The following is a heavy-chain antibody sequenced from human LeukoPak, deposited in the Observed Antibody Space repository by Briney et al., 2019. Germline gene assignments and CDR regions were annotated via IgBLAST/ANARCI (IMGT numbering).Heavy chain of an antibody. D-gene: IGHD3-10*01. CDR2: INPSGGST. V-gene: IGHV1-46*01. J-gene: IGHJ4*02. CDR3: ARGTGGPARGGFIDY. Sequence: ASVKVSCTASGYTFTIYYMHWVRQAPGQGLEWMGTINPSGGSTSYAQKVQGRITMTRDTSTSTVYMELSSLRSEDPAGYYCARGTGGPARGGFIDYWGQGTLVTVSS. CDR1: GYTFTIYY.